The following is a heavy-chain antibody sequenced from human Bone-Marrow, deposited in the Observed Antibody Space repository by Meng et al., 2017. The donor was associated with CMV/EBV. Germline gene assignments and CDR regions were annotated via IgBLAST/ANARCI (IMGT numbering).Heavy chain of an antibody. Sequence: GESLKISCAASGFTFSSYWMSWVRQAPGKGLEWVANIKQDGSEKYYVDSVKGRFTISRDNAKNSLYLQMNSLRAEDTAVYGCARGLTRSDYWGQGTLVTVSS. CDR3: ARGLTRSDY. D-gene: IGHD1-14*01. J-gene: IGHJ4*02. CDR2: IKQDGSEK. CDR1: GFTFSSYW. V-gene: IGHV3-7*01.